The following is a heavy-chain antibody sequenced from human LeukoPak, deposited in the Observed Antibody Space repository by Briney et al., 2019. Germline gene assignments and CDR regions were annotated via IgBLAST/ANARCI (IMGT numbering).Heavy chain of an antibody. V-gene: IGHV4-31*03. J-gene: IGHJ4*02. CDR2: IYYSGST. CDR3: ARRRGYSFLVYFDY. CDR1: GGSISSGGYY. Sequence: SSETLSLTCTVFGGSISSGGYYWSWIRQHPGKGLEWIGYIYYSGSTYYNPSLKSRVTIPVDTSKNQFSLKLSSVTAADTAVYYCARRRGYSFLVYFDYWGQGTLVTVSS. D-gene: IGHD5-18*01.